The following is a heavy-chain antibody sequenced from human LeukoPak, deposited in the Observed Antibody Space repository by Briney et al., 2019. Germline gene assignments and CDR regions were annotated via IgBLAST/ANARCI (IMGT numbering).Heavy chain of an antibody. V-gene: IGHV3-11*06. CDR3: ARDPHALDF. CDR2: IDRSGSYT. Sequence: PGGSLRLSCEASGFTVSDYYMNWIRQAPRQGLEWVSYIDRSGSYTNYADSVKGRFTISRDNAKNLLYLQMNSLRTEDTAVYYCARDPHALDFWGQGTLVTVSS. J-gene: IGHJ4*02. CDR1: GFTVSDYY.